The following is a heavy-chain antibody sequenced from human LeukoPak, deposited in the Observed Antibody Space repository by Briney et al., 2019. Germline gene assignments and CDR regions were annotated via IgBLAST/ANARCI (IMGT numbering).Heavy chain of an antibody. CDR3: ANLRTGTSDVFDI. J-gene: IGHJ3*02. Sequence: SQTPSPTCAIPGGTVSSKKAAWNRIRQSPLRGLEWLGRTFYRSKWNNDYAVSVKGRITIKPDTSKNQFSLQLNSVTPEDTAVYYCANLRTGTSDVFDIWGQGTMVTVSS. CDR1: GGTVSSKKAA. D-gene: IGHD2-8*02. V-gene: IGHV6-1*01. CDR2: TFYRSKWNN.